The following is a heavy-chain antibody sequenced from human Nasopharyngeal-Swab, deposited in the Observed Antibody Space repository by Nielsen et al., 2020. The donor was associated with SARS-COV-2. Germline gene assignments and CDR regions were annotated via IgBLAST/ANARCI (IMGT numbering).Heavy chain of an antibody. CDR1: GFTFNNYG. CDR2: ISSSNSYI. D-gene: IGHD3-3*01. J-gene: IGHJ6*02. V-gene: IGHV3-21*01. CDR3: ARDGLDYDFWSAYFMDV. Sequence: GGSLRLSCAVSGFTFNNYGMHWVRQAPGKGLEWVSSISSSNSYIYYADSVKGRFTISRDTAKNSLYLQMNSLRAEDTAVYYCARDGLDYDFWSAYFMDVWGQGTTVTVSS.